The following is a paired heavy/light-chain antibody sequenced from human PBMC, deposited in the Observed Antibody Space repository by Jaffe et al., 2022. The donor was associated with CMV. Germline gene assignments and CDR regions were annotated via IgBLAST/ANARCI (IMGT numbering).Heavy chain of an antibody. CDR2: IYYTGTT. V-gene: IGHV4-59*08. CDR1: GGSISTYY. CDR3: ARHGYRQWLERTREDYYYMDV. D-gene: IGHD6-19*01. J-gene: IGHJ6*03. Sequence: QVQLQESGPGLVKPSETLSLTCTVSGGSISTYYWSWIRQAPGTGLEWLGYIYYTGTTNYNPSLKSRVIISVDTSKNQFSLELSSVTAADTATYYCARHGYRQWLERTREDYYYMDVWGKGTTVTVSS.
Light chain of an antibody. CDR1: QRISNF. CDR2: ATS. J-gene: IGKJ1*01. V-gene: IGKV1-39*01. CDR3: QQGYSIPWT. Sequence: DIQMTQSPSALSASVGDRVTIACRASQRISNFVNWYQQQPGKAPKLLIYATSNLQSGVPSRVSGNGSGTNFTLTISSLQPEDSAIYYCQQGYSIPWTFGQGTKVEIK.